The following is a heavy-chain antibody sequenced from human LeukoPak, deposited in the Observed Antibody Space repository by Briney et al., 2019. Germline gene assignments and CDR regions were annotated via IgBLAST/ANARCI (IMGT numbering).Heavy chain of an antibody. CDR3: AKGGYYYYMDV. V-gene: IGHV3-11*01. J-gene: IGHJ6*03. CDR1: GFTFSDYY. Sequence: GGSLRLSCAASGFTFSDYYMSWIRQAPGKGLEWVSYISSSGSTIYYADSVKGRFTISRDNSKNTLFLQMNSLRAEDTAIYYCAKGGYYYYMDVWGKGTTVTISS. CDR2: ISSSGSTI.